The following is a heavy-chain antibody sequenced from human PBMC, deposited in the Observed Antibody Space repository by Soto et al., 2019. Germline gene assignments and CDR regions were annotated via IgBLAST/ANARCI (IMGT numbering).Heavy chain of an antibody. CDR3: AHSSSGIQLWTQTYYFDY. V-gene: IGHV2-5*02. CDR2: IYWDDDK. CDR1: GFSLSTSGVG. Sequence: QITLKESGPTLVKPTQTLTLTCTFSGFSLSTSGVGVGWIRQPPGKALEWLALIYWDDDKRYSPSLKSRLTSTKDTSKNQVVLTMTNMDPVDTATYYCAHSSSGIQLWTQTYYFDYWGQGTLVTVSS. J-gene: IGHJ4*02. D-gene: IGHD5-18*01.